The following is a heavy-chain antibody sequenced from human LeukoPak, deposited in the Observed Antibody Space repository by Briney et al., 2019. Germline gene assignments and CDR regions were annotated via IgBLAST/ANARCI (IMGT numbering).Heavy chain of an antibody. CDR1: GFTFSSYS. Sequence: PGGSLRLSCAASGFTFSSYSMNWVPEAPGKGVECVSSISSSSSYIYYAHSVKGRFTISRDNDNNPLYLQIHTLRHDDTAVYYCARETPYSSSWRFDYWGQGTLVTVSS. CDR3: ARETPYSSSWRFDY. CDR2: ISSSSSYI. V-gene: IGHV3-21*01. J-gene: IGHJ4*02. D-gene: IGHD6-13*01.